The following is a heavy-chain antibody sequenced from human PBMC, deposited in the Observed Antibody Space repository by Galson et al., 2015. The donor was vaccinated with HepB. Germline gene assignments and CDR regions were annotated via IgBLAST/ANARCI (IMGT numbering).Heavy chain of an antibody. CDR1: GFTFSNYA. CDR3: ANVEAWVQTEDQ. Sequence: SLRLSCAASGFTFSNYAMSWVRQAPGKGLEWVSAITSSGGNTYYADSVRGRFTISRDNSKNTLYLQMSSLRAEDTAVYYCANVEAWVQTEDQGGQGTLVTVSS. D-gene: IGHD5-18*01. CDR2: ITSSGGNT. J-gene: IGHJ4*02. V-gene: IGHV3-23*01.